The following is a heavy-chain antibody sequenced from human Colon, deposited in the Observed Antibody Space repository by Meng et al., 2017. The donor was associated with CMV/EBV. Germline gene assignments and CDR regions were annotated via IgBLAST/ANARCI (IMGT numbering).Heavy chain of an antibody. Sequence: EGQLVESGEGLVQPGGSLRVSCAAYRSTFNNNNVNNTYYANSVKGRLIISRDNADNSLYLQMNSLRADDTAIYYCARAPIAYDSSGYYHFDYWGQGALVTVSS. CDR1: RSTFNNNN. CDR2: NT. V-gene: IGHV3-69-1*01. D-gene: IGHD3-22*01. J-gene: IGHJ4*02. CDR3: ARAPIAYDSSGYYHFDY.